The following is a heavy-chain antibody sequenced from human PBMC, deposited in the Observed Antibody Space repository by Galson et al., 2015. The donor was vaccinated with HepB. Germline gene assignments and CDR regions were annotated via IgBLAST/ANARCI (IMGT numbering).Heavy chain of an antibody. D-gene: IGHD5-18*01. CDR2: INQSGST. CDR3: ARSSTDLIQQRTNFDY. CDR1: GGSFSGYY. Sequence: ETLSLTCAVYGGSFSGYYWSWIRQPPGKGLEWIGEINQSGSTDYNPSLKSRVTISVDTSKNQFSLKLSSMTAADTAVYYCARSSTDLIQQRTNFDYWGQGTLVTVSS. J-gene: IGHJ4*02. V-gene: IGHV4-34*01.